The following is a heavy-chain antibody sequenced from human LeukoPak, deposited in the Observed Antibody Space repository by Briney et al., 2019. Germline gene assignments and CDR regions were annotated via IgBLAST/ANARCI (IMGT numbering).Heavy chain of an antibody. D-gene: IGHD3-22*01. J-gene: IGHJ3*02. CDR1: GGMFSSYG. CDR3: ASGSKYYDSSGDAFDI. V-gene: IGHV1-69*13. CDR2: IIPIFGTT. Sequence: SVKVPCKASGGMFSSYGISWVRQAPGQGLEWMGGIIPIFGTTNYAQKFQGRVTITADESTRTAYMELSSLRSEDTAVYYCASGSKYYDSSGDAFDIWGQGTMVTVSS.